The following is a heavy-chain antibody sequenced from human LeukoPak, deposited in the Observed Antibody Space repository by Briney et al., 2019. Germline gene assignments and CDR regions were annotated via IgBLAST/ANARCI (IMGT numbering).Heavy chain of an antibody. D-gene: IGHD3-22*01. CDR1: GYTFTSYG. J-gene: IGHJ1*01. CDR3: ARDVHYYDSSGYYREYFQH. CDR2: NSAYNGNT. Sequence: ASVKVSCKASGYTFTSYGISWVRQAPGQGLEWMGWNSAYNGNTNYAQKLQGRVTMTTDTSTSTAYMELRSLRSDDTAVYYCARDVHYYDSSGYYREYFQHWGQGTLVTVSS. V-gene: IGHV1-18*01.